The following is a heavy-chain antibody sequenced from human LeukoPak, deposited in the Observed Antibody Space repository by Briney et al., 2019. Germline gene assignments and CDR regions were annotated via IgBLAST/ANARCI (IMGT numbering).Heavy chain of an antibody. V-gene: IGHV3-11*06. J-gene: IGHJ4*02. Sequence: GGSLRLSCAASGFTFSDYYMSWIRQAPGKGXXXXXXXXXXXSYTNYADSVKGRFTISRDNAKNSLYLQMNSLRAEDTAVYYCARDGAVVPRFDAAAGFDYWGQGTLVTVSS. CDR1: GFTFSDYY. D-gene: IGHD2-2*01. CDR2: XXXXXSYT. CDR3: ARDGAVVPRFDAAAGFDY.